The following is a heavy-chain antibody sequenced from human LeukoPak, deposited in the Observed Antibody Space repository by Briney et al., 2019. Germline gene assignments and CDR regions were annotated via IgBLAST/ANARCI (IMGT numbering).Heavy chain of an antibody. Sequence: GGSLRLSCAASGFTFSSYGMNWVRQAPGKGLEWVSYISSGGSTIYYADSVKGRFTISRDNAKNSLYLQMNSLRAEDTAVYYCAELGITMIGGVWGKGTTVTISS. CDR3: AELGITMIGGV. CDR2: ISSGGSTI. V-gene: IGHV3-48*03. CDR1: GFTFSSYG. J-gene: IGHJ6*04. D-gene: IGHD3-10*02.